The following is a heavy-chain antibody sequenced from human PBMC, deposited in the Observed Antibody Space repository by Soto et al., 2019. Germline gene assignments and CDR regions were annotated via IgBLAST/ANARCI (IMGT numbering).Heavy chain of an antibody. CDR1: GGSFSGYY. CDR2: INHSGST. Sequence: SETLSLTCAVYGGSFSGYYWSWIRQPPGKGLEWIGEINHSGSTNYNPSLKSRVTISVDTSKNQFSLKLSSVTAADTAVYYCARGASYYGMDVWGQGTTVTVSS. V-gene: IGHV4-34*01. J-gene: IGHJ6*02. CDR3: ARGASYYGMDV.